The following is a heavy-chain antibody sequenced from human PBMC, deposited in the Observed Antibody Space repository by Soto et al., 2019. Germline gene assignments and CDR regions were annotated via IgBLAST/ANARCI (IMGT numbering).Heavy chain of an antibody. J-gene: IGHJ4*02. CDR1: RFTFSSYG. V-gene: IGHV3-33*01. CDR2: IWYDGSNK. D-gene: IGHD3-22*01. Sequence: GGSLRLSCAASRFTFSSYGMHWVRQAPGKGLEWVAVIWYDGSNKYYADSVKGRFTISRDNSKNTLYLQMNSLRAEDTAVYYCARDRSGYYYDSSGPFDYWGQGTPVTVSS. CDR3: ARDRSGYYYDSSGPFDY.